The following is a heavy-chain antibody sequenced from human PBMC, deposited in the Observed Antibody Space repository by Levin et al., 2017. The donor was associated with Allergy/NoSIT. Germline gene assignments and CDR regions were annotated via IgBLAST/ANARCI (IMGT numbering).Heavy chain of an antibody. J-gene: IGHJ4*02. Sequence: GASVKVSCKASGYTFTGYYMHWVRQAPGQGLEWMGWINPNSGGTNYAQKFQGRVTMTRDTSISTAYMELSRLRSDDTAVYYCARGGPQWLVPGEYYFDYWGQGTLVTVSS. CDR1: GYTFTGYY. CDR2: INPNSGGT. CDR3: ARGGPQWLVPGEYYFDY. V-gene: IGHV1-2*02. D-gene: IGHD6-19*01.